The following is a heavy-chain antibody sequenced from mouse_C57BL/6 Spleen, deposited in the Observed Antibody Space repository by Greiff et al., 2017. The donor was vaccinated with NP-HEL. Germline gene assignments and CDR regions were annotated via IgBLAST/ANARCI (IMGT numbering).Heavy chain of an antibody. CDR2: IHPNSGST. J-gene: IGHJ4*01. D-gene: IGHD1-1*01. CDR1: GYTFTSYW. V-gene: IGHV1-64*01. CDR3: ARSNYYGSSYVAYYAMDY. Sequence: QVQLQQPGAELVKPGASVKLSCKASGYTFTSYWMHWVKQRPGQGLEWIGMIHPNSGSTNYNEKLKSKATLTVDKSSSTAYMQLSSLTAEDSAVYYCARSNYYGSSYVAYYAMDYWGQGTSVTVSS.